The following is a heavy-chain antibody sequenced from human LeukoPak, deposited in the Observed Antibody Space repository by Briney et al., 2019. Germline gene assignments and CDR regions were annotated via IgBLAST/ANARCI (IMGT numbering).Heavy chain of an antibody. CDR2: IKSKTDGGTT. Sequence: PGGSLRLSCAASGFTFSNAWMSWVRQAPGKGLEWVGRIKSKTDGGTTDYAAPVKGRFTISRDDSKNTLYLQMNSLKTEDTAVYYCTTDGTAYYDSSGYYYPDYWDQGTLVTVSS. CDR3: TTDGTAYYDSSGYYYPDY. D-gene: IGHD3-22*01. CDR1: GFTFSNAW. J-gene: IGHJ4*02. V-gene: IGHV3-15*01.